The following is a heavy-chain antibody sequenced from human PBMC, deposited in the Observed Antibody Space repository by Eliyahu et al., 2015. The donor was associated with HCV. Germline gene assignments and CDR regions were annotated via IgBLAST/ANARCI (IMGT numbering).Heavy chain of an antibody. CDR3: ATRGAVAGDY. CDR1: GFTSGFTFGNYA. J-gene: IGHJ4*02. V-gene: IGHV3-23*01. CDR2: IGVSADT. Sequence: EVELLESGGGLVQPGGSLRLXCAASGFTSGFTFGNYAMSWVRQAPGKGLEWVSVIGVSADTYYADSVKGRFTVSRDNSRSTLYLQMNSLRAEDTAIYYCATRGAVAGDYWGQGTLVTVSS. D-gene: IGHD6-19*01.